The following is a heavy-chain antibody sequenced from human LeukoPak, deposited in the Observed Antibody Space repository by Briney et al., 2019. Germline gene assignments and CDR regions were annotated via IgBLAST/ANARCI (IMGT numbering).Heavy chain of an antibody. CDR1: GGSISSYY. CDR3: ARGLAARYYFDY. Sequence: SETLSLTCTVSGGSISSYYWSWIRQPPGKGLEWLGYIYYSGSTNYNPSLKGRVTISVDTSKNQFSLKLSSVTAADTAVYYCARGLAARYYFDYWGQGTLVTVSS. D-gene: IGHD6-6*01. V-gene: IGHV4-59*01. J-gene: IGHJ4*02. CDR2: IYYSGST.